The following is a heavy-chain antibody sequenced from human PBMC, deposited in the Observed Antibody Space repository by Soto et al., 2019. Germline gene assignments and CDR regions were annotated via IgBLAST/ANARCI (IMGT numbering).Heavy chain of an antibody. D-gene: IGHD2-15*01. CDR1: GYTFTSYA. J-gene: IGHJ4*02. V-gene: IGHV1-3*05. CDR3: ARGVAPYYFDY. Sequence: QVQLVQSGAEEKKPGASVKVSCKASGYTFTSYAMHWVRQAPGQRLEWMGWINAGNGNTKYSQKFQGRVTITRDTAASTAYMELSSLRSEDTTVYYCARGVAPYYFDYWGQGTLVTVSS. CDR2: INAGNGNT.